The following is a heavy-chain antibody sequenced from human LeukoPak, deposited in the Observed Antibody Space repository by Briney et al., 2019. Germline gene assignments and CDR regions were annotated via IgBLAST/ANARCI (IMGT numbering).Heavy chain of an antibody. D-gene: IGHD1-26*01. CDR3: ARRPGATTRPYDY. Sequence: KVSCKASGYTFTSYDINWVRQATGQGLEWMGIIYPGDSDTRYSPSFQGQVTISADKSISTAYLQWSSLKASDTAMYYCARRPGATTRPYDYWGQGTLVTVSS. V-gene: IGHV5-51*01. CDR1: GYTFTSYD. J-gene: IGHJ4*02. CDR2: IYPGDSDT.